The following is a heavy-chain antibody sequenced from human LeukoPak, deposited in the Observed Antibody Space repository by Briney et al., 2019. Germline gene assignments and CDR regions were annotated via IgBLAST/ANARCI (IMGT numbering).Heavy chain of an antibody. CDR3: ARYFYNDDGYSEDAFDI. Sequence: GGSLRLSCEASGFTFSRYWMTWVRQAPGKGLEWVANIKEDGGEMNCVDSMKGRFTISRDNAKSSLYLQMNSLGAEDTAVYYCARYFYNDDGYSEDAFDIWGQGTMVTVSS. CDR2: IKEDGGEM. V-gene: IGHV3-7*01. CDR1: GFTFSRYW. J-gene: IGHJ3*02. D-gene: IGHD3-22*01.